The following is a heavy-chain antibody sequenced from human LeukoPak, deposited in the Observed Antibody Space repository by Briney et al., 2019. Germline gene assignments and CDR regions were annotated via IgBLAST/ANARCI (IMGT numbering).Heavy chain of an antibody. CDR1: GFTFSSYA. Sequence: PGGSLRLSCAASGFTFSSYAMHWVRQAPGKGLEWVAVISYDGSNKYYADSVKGRFTISRDNSKNTLYLQMNSLRAEDTVVYYCARDVSVSSGSTFDYWGQGTLVTVSS. D-gene: IGHD6-19*01. CDR3: ARDVSVSSGSTFDY. CDR2: ISYDGSNK. J-gene: IGHJ4*02. V-gene: IGHV3-30-3*01.